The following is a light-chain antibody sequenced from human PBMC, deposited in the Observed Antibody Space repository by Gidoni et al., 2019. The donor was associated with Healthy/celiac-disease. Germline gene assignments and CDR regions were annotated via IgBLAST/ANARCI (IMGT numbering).Light chain of an antibody. V-gene: IGLV3-1*01. CDR1: KLGDKY. Sequence: SYELTQPPSVSVSPGQTASITCSGDKLGDKYACRYHQKPGPSPVLVIYQDSKRPSGIPVRFSGSNSGNTATLTISGTQAMDEADYYCQAWDSNTVVFGGGTKLTVL. J-gene: IGLJ2*01. CDR3: QAWDSNTVV. CDR2: QDS.